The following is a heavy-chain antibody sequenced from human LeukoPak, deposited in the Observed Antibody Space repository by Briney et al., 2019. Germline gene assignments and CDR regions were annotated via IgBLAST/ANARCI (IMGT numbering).Heavy chain of an antibody. Sequence: ALVKVSCKASGYTFTSYGISWVRQAPGQGLEWMGWISAYNGNTNYAQKLQGRVTMTTDTSTSTAYMELRSLRSDDTAVYYCARVTWIQLWLLDAFDIWGQGTMVTVSS. CDR2: ISAYNGNT. CDR3: ARVTWIQLWLLDAFDI. D-gene: IGHD5-18*01. J-gene: IGHJ3*02. V-gene: IGHV1-18*01. CDR1: GYTFTSYG.